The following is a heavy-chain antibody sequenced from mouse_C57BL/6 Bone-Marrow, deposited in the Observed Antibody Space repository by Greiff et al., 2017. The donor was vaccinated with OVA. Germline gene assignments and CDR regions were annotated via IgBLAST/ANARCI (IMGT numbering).Heavy chain of an antibody. CDR2: INSDGGST. Sequence: EVQVVESGGGLVQPGESLKLSCESNEYEFPSHDMSWVRKTPEKRLELVAAINSDGGSTYYPDTMERRFIISRDNTKNTLYLQMSSLKSEDTAMYYCARHEGLTGYFDVWGTGTTVTVSS. CDR1: EYEFPSHD. CDR3: ARHEGLTGYFDV. D-gene: IGHD3-2*01. V-gene: IGHV5-2*01. J-gene: IGHJ1*03.